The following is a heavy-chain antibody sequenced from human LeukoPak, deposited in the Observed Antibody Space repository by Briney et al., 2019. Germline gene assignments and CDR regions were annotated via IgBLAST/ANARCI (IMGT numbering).Heavy chain of an antibody. D-gene: IGHD2-2*01. J-gene: IGHJ6*03. CDR1: GYTFTSYG. Sequence: ASVKVSCKASGYTFTSYGISWVRQAPGQGLEWMGWISAYNGNTNYAQKLQGRVTMTTDTSTSTAYMELRSLRSDDTAVYYCARNRYCSSSNCNGPSYMDVWGKGTTVTVSS. CDR2: ISAYNGNT. CDR3: ARNRYCSSSNCNGPSYMDV. V-gene: IGHV1-18*01.